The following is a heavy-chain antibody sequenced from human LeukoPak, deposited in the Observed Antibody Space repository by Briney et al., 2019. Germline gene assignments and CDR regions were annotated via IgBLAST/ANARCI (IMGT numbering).Heavy chain of an antibody. CDR2: IHYSGST. CDR1: GGSINNYY. Sequence: SETLSLTCTVSGGSINNYYWSWIRQPPGKGLEWLGYIHYSGSTNYNPSLKSRVTVSVDTSKDQFSLKLTSVTAADTAVYYCARTGSSWPLYYYYYMDVWGKGTTVTVSS. D-gene: IGHD6-13*01. J-gene: IGHJ6*03. V-gene: IGHV4-59*01. CDR3: ARTGSSWPLYYYYYMDV.